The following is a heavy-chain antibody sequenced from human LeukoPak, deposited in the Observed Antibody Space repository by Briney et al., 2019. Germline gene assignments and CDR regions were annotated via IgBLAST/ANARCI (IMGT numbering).Heavy chain of an antibody. CDR1: RFTFSTYW. CDR2: INSDGSST. V-gene: IGHV3-74*01. Sequence: GGSLRLSCAASRFTFSTYWMHWVRQAPGKGLVWVSRINSDGSSTDYADSVKGRFTISRDNAKNTLYLQMNSLRAEDTAVYYCARGGYYGWDAFDIWGQGTMVTVSS. D-gene: IGHD3-10*01. J-gene: IGHJ3*02. CDR3: ARGGYYGWDAFDI.